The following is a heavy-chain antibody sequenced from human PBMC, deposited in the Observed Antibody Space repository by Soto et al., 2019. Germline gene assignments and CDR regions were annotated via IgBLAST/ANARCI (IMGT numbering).Heavy chain of an antibody. J-gene: IGHJ5*02. Sequence: PSETLSLTCTVSGGSVSSGSYYWSWIRQPPGKGLEWIGYIYYGGSTNYNPSLKSRVTISVDTSKNQFSLKLSSVTAADTAVYYCARGEYYYDSSGYYYEGYNWFDPWGQGTLVTVSS. D-gene: IGHD3-22*01. CDR2: IYYGGST. CDR3: ARGEYYYDSSGYYYEGYNWFDP. V-gene: IGHV4-61*01. CDR1: GGSVSSGSYY.